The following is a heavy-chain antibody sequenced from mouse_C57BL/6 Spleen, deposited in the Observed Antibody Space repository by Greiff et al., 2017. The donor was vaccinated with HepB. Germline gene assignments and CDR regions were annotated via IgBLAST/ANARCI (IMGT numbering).Heavy chain of an antibody. Sequence: EVQLQQSGPVLVKPGASVKMSCKASGYTFTDYYMNWVKQSHGKSLEWIGVINPYNGGTSYNQKFKGKATLTVDKSSSTAYMELNSLTSEDSAVYYCARGDTTVGDYWYFDVWGTGTTVTVSS. CDR2: INPYNGGT. D-gene: IGHD1-1*01. V-gene: IGHV1-19*01. CDR3: ARGDTTVGDYWYFDV. CDR1: GYTFTDYY. J-gene: IGHJ1*03.